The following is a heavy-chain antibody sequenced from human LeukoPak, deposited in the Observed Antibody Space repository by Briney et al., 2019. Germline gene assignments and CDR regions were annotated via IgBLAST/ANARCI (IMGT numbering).Heavy chain of an antibody. Sequence: PSETLSLTCTVSGGYISSSSYYWGWIRQPPGKGLEWIGSIYYSGSTYYNPSLKSRVTISVDTSKNQFSLKLSSVTAADTAVYYCARHVGDYYYYYMDVRGKGTTVTVSS. CDR2: IYYSGST. V-gene: IGHV4-39*01. CDR3: ARHVGDYYYYYMDV. J-gene: IGHJ6*03. CDR1: GGYISSSSYY. D-gene: IGHD4-17*01.